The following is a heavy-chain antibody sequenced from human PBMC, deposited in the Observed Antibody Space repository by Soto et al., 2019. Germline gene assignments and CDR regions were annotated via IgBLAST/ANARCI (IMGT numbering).Heavy chain of an antibody. D-gene: IGHD3-22*01. V-gene: IGHV1-69*01. CDR2: IIPIFGTA. CDR3: ARGAAYYYDSSGYYPKYNWFDP. CDR1: GGTFSSYA. Sequence: QVQLVQSGAEVKKPGSSVKVSCKASGGTFSSYAISWVRQAPGQGLEWMGGIIPIFGTANYAQKIQGRVTITADESTSTAYMELSSLRSEDTAVYYCARGAAYYYDSSGYYPKYNWFDPWGQGTLVTVSS. J-gene: IGHJ5*02.